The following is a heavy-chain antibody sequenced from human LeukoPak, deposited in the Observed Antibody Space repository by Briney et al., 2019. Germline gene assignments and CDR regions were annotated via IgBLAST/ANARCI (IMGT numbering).Heavy chain of an antibody. CDR3: ARGLTVTSRYFDY. CDR2: ISGSGGST. D-gene: IGHD4-17*01. J-gene: IGHJ4*02. Sequence: GGSLRLSCAASGFTFSSYAMSWVRQAPGKGLEWVSAISGSGGSTYYADSVKGRFTISRDNSKNTLYLQMNSLRAEDTAVYYCARGLTVTSRYFDYWGQGTLVTVSS. CDR1: GFTFSSYA. V-gene: IGHV3-23*01.